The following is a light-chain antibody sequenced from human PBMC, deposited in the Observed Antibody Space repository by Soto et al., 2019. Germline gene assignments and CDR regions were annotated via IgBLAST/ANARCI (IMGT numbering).Light chain of an antibody. Sequence: DIQMTQSPSSLFAYVGDRVTITCQATQDINIYLNWYQQKPGKAPNLLIYDASKLEIGVPSRFSGIGSGTQFTFTISSLQNKDIGTYYCQQYDILPITFGRGTRLEIK. CDR3: QQYDILPIT. J-gene: IGKJ5*01. CDR1: QDINIY. CDR2: DAS. V-gene: IGKV1-33*01.